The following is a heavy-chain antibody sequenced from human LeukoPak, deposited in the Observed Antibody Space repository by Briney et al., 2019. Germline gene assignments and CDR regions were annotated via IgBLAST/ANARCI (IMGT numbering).Heavy chain of an antibody. CDR1: GFTFSSYG. J-gene: IGHJ4*02. Sequence: GGSLRLSCAASGFTFSSYGMHWVRQAPGKGLEWVAVISYDGNNKYYADSVKGRFTISRDNSKNTLYLQMNSLRAEDTAVYYCAKGGWELLEGVDYWGQGTLVTVSS. CDR2: ISYDGNNK. D-gene: IGHD1-26*01. CDR3: AKGGWELLEGVDY. V-gene: IGHV3-30*18.